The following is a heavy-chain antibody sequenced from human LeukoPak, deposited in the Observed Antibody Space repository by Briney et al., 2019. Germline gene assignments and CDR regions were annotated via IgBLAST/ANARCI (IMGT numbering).Heavy chain of an antibody. D-gene: IGHD2-15*01. CDR3: ASSCSGGSCSTPTRLDY. Sequence: SETLSLTCAVYGGSFSGYYWSWIRQPPGKGLEWIGEINHSGSTNYNPSLKGRVTISVDTSKNQFSLKVSSVTAADTAVYYCASSCSGGSCSTPTRLDYWGQGTLVTVSS. CDR2: INHSGST. V-gene: IGHV4-34*01. CDR1: GGSFSGYY. J-gene: IGHJ4*02.